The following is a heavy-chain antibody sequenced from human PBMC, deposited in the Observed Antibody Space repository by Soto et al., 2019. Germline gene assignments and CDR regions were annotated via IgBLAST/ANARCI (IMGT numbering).Heavy chain of an antibody. V-gene: IGHV4-31*03. CDR3: AREGGHGVDS. CDR2: IYYSGGT. CDR1: GGSISNVNYY. J-gene: IGHJ4*02. Sequence: QMQLQESGPGLVKPSQTLSLTCNVSGGSISNVNYYWSWIRHVPGKGLEWVGYIYYSGGTHYNPSLKSRLTRAVDTSQNQFALKLNSGTAADTAVYYCAREGGHGVDSWGQGALVTVSS. D-gene: IGHD3-16*01.